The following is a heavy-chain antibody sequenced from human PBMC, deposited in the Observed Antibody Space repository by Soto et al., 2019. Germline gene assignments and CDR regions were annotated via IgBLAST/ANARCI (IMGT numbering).Heavy chain of an antibody. D-gene: IGHD3-22*01. CDR2: INPSGGST. J-gene: IGHJ5*02. CDR3: VSEMIGGTGGFDP. V-gene: IGHV1-46*01. CDR1: GYTFTSYY. Sequence: ASVKVSCKASGYTFTSYYMHWVRQAPGQGLEWMGIINPSGGSTSYAQKFQGRVTMTRDTSTSTVYMELSSLRSEDTAVYYCVSEMIGGTGGFDPWGKGTLVTVSS.